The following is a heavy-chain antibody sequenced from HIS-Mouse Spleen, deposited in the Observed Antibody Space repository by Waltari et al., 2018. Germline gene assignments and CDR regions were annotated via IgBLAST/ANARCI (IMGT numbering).Heavy chain of an antibody. CDR2: INHSGST. V-gene: IGHV4-34*01. Sequence: QVQLQQWGAGLLKPSETLSLTCAVYGGSFSGSYWIWIRQPPGKGLEWIGEINHSGSTNYNPSLKSRVTISVDTSKNQFSLKLSSVTAADTAVYYCARGLAVAGTYWGQGTLVTVSS. J-gene: IGHJ4*02. CDR1: GGSFSGSY. CDR3: ARGLAVAGTY. D-gene: IGHD6-19*01.